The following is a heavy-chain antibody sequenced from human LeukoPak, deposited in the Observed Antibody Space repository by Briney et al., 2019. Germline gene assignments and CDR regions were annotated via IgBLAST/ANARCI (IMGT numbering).Heavy chain of an antibody. CDR2: TVSRGTT. J-gene: IGHJ3*02. D-gene: IGHD3-16*02. Sequence: PGGSLRLSCAASGFTFSSYTMNWVRQAPGKGLEWVSSTVSRGTTQYADSVKSRFTISRDNSKNTLYLQMNSLRAEDTAVYYCALNGREVPSGAFDIWGQGTMVTVSS. V-gene: IGHV3-23*01. CDR1: GFTFSSYT. CDR3: ALNGREVPSGAFDI.